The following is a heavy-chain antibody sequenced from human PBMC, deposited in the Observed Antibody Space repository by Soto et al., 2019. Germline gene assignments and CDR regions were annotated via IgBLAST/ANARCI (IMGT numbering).Heavy chain of an antibody. J-gene: IGHJ4*02. D-gene: IGHD3-16*01. V-gene: IGHV1-69*13. CDR3: ARGDSPYVWFNEF. Sequence: SGKVSCKDSGGLFSSYAISWVRQAPGQGLEWMGGIIPVFDTPYYAQKFQGRVTITADESTNTAYLELSSPRSDDTAMYYCARGDSPYVWFNEFWGQGSRVTVSS. CDR2: IIPVFDTP. CDR1: GGLFSSYA.